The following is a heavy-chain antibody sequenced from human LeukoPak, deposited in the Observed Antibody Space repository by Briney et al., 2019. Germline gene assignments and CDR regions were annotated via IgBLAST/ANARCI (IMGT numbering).Heavy chain of an antibody. CDR1: GYTFTSYY. Sequence: ASVKVSCKASGYTFTSYYMHWVRQAPGQGLEWMGIINPSGGSTSYAQKFQGRVTMTRDTSTSTVYMELSSLRSEDTAVNYCARARIAARPLDYWGQGTLVTVSS. CDR3: ARARIAARPLDY. V-gene: IGHV1-46*01. D-gene: IGHD6-6*01. CDR2: INPSGGST. J-gene: IGHJ4*02.